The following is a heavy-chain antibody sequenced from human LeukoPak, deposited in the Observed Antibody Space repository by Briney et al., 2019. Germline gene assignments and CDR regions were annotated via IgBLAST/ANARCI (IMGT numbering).Heavy chain of an antibody. V-gene: IGHV3-15*01. CDR1: GFTFSNAW. J-gene: IGHJ6*03. Sequence: GGSLRFSCAASGFTFSNAWMSWVRQAPGKGLEWVGRIKSKTDGGTTDYAAPVKGRFTISRDDSKNTLYLQMNSLKTEDTAVYYCTTQTGTMIVVVTDYYYYMDVWGKGTTVTVSS. CDR3: TTQTGTMIVVVTDYYYYMDV. CDR2: IKSKTDGGTT. D-gene: IGHD3-22*01.